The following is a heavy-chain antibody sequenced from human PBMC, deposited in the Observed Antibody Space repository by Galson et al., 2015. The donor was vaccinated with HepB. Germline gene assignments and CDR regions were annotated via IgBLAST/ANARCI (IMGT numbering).Heavy chain of an antibody. CDR1: GFTFSSYA. Sequence: SLRLSCAASGFTFSSYAMSWVRQAPGKGLEWVSAISGSGGSTYYADSVKGRFTISRDNSKNTLYLQMNSLRAEDTAVYYCAKGDCSGGSCFYAFDAFDIWGQGTMVTVSS. D-gene: IGHD2-15*01. CDR3: AKGDCSGGSCFYAFDAFDI. V-gene: IGHV3-23*01. J-gene: IGHJ3*02. CDR2: ISGSGGST.